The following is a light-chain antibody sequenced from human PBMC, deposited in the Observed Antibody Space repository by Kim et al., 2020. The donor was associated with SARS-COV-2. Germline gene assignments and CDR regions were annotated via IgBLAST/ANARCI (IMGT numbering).Light chain of an antibody. CDR1: NIGSKS. Sequence: SSELTQPPSVSVAPGKTARITCGGNNIGSKSVPWYQQKPGQAPVLVIYYDSDRPSGIPERFSGSNSGNTATLTISRVEAGDEADYYCQVWDSSSDHWVFGGGTKLTVL. CDR3: QVWDSSSDHWV. J-gene: IGLJ3*02. CDR2: YDS. V-gene: IGLV3-21*04.